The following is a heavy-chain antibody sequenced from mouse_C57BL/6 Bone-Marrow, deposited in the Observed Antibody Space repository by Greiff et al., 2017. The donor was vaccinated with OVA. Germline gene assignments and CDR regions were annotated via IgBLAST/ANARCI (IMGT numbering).Heavy chain of an antibody. CDR2: IYPRDGST. CDR3: STTVVNY. Sequence: VKLVESGPELVKPGASVKLSCKASGYTFTSYDINWVKQRPGQGLEWIGWIYPRDGSTKYNEKFNGKATLTVDTSSSTAYMELHSLTSEDSAVYFCSTTVVNYWGQGTTLTVSS. J-gene: IGHJ2*01. D-gene: IGHD1-1*01. V-gene: IGHV1-85*01. CDR1: GYTFTSYD.